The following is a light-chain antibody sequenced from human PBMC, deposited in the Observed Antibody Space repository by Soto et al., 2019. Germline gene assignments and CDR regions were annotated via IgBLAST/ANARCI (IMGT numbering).Light chain of an antibody. CDR1: QSISRG. J-gene: IGKJ5*01. CDR2: DAS. V-gene: IGKV1-5*01. Sequence: DIQITKSPSSLPASVGDRVTITCRASQSISRGLAWYQQKPGKAPNVLIYDASTLESGVPSRFSGSGSGTDFTLTVSSLEPEDFALYYCQQRSNRIAFGQGTRLDI. CDR3: QQRSNRIA.